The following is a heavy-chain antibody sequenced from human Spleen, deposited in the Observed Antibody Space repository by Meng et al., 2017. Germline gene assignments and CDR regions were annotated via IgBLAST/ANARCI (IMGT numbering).Heavy chain of an antibody. J-gene: IGHJ5*02. V-gene: IGHV4-31*03. CDR3: ARAPLYYYDSSGYWFDP. D-gene: IGHD3-22*01. CDR1: GGSISSGGYY. Sequence: SETLSLTCTVSGGSISSGGYYWTWIRQHPGKGLEWIGYIYYSGSTYYNPSLKSRLTISVDTSKNQFSLKLSSVTAADTAVYYCARAPLYYYDSSGYWFDPWGQGTLVTVSS. CDR2: IYYSGST.